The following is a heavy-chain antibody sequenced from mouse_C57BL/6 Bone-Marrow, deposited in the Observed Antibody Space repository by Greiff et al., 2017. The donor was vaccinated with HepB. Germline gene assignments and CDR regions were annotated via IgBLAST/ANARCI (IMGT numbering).Heavy chain of an antibody. CDR1: GYTFTDYY. Sequence: EVQLQQSGPELVKPGASVKISCKASGYTFTDYYMNWVKQSHGKSLEWIGDINPNNGGTSYNQKFKGKSTLTVDKSSSTAYMELRSLTSEDSAVYYCARRKRSYYYGSSLAYWGQGTLVTVSA. J-gene: IGHJ3*01. V-gene: IGHV1-26*01. CDR3: ARRKRSYYYGSSLAY. D-gene: IGHD1-1*01. CDR2: INPNNGGT.